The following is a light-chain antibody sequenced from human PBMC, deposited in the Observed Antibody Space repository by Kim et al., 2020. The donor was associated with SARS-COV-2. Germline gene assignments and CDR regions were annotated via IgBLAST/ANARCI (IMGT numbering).Light chain of an antibody. J-gene: IGKJ2*01. CDR3: QQYT. CDR2: GAS. Sequence: PGTLSVYPGERATLSCRASQSVSSSYLAWYQQKPGQAPRLLIYGASSRATGIPDRFSGSGSGTDFTLTISRLEPEDFAVYYCQQYTFGQGTKLEI. V-gene: IGKV3-20*01. CDR1: QSVSSSY.